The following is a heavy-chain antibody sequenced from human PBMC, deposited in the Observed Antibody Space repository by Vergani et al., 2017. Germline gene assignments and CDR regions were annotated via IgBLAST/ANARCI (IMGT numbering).Heavy chain of an antibody. Sequence: QVQLVQSGAEVKKPGSSVKVSCKASGYTFTSYGISWVRQAPGQGLEWMGWISAYNGNTNYAQKLQGRVTMTTDTSTSTAYMGQRRLRSDDTAVYYCARLGDSGWYDGNWFDPWGQGTLVTVSS. CDR2: ISAYNGNT. V-gene: IGHV1-18*01. CDR1: GYTFTSYG. D-gene: IGHD6-19*01. CDR3: ARLGDSGWYDGNWFDP. J-gene: IGHJ5*02.